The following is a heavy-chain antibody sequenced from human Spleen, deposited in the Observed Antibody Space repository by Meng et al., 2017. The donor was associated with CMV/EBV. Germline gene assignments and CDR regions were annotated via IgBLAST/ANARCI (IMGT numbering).Heavy chain of an antibody. CDR1: GGTFSSYA. D-gene: IGHD6-6*01. J-gene: IGHJ3*01. V-gene: IGHV1-8*03. Sequence: ASVKVSCKASGGTFSSYAISWVRQAPGQGLEWMGWMNPNSGDTGFAQKFQGRVTITADTSTITVYMELSSLTSEDTAVYYCARDARGGDGVWGQGTMVTVSS. CDR3: ARDARGGDGV. CDR2: MNPNSGDT.